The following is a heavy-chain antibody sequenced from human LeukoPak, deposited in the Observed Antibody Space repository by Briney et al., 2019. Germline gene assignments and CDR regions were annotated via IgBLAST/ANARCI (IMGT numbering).Heavy chain of an antibody. D-gene: IGHD6-13*01. J-gene: IGHJ4*02. CDR1: GGSISSSNYY. V-gene: IGHV4-39*01. CDR3: ARALGPRSSWYIDY. Sequence: SETLSLTCTVSGGSISSSNYYWGWIRQPPGKGLEWIGSIYYSGSTYYNPSLKSRVTISVDTSKNQFFLRLSSVTAADTAVYYCARALGPRSSWYIDYWGQGTLVTVSS. CDR2: IYYSGST.